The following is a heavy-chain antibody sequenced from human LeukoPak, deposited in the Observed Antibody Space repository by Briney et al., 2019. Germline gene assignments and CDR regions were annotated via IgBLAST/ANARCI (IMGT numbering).Heavy chain of an antibody. V-gene: IGHV1-2*02. CDR3: ARDPPGTTAFDL. CDR2: INPKSDGT. J-gene: IGHJ3*01. D-gene: IGHD1-1*01. Sequence: ASVKVSCKASGYTITDYYLHWVRQAPGQGLEWMGWINPKSDGTKYAQNFQGRVTMTWDTSISTAYMEVSRLTSDDTAMFYCARDPPGTTAFDLWGQGTMVTVSS. CDR1: GYTITDYY.